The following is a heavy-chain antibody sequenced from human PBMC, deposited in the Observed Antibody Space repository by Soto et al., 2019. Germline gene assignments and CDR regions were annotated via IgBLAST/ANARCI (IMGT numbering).Heavy chain of an antibody. CDR1: GGSISSGGYS. Sequence: QLQLQESGSGLVKPSQTLSLTCAVSGGSISSGGYSWSWIRQPPGKGLEWIGYIYHSGSTYYNPSLKRRVTISAAGSKTQFALKLGCVTAADTAVYYCAAGGGLPRYYWGQGTLVTVSS. CDR3: AAGGGLPRYY. D-gene: IGHD5-12*01. CDR2: IYHSGST. J-gene: IGHJ4*02. V-gene: IGHV4-30-2*01.